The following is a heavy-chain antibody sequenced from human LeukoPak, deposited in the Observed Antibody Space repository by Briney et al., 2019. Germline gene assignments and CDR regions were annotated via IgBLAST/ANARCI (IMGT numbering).Heavy chain of an antibody. CDR2: IYYSGST. J-gene: IGHJ4*02. Sequence: SETLSLTCTVSGGSISSSSYYWGWIRQPPGKGLEWIGSIYYSGSTYYNPSLKSRVTISVDTSKNQFSLKLSSVTAADTAVYYCARRPDASPWFSWSYYFDYWGQGTLVTVSS. D-gene: IGHD6-13*01. CDR3: ARRPDASPWFSWSYYFDY. CDR1: GGSISSSSYY. V-gene: IGHV4-39*01.